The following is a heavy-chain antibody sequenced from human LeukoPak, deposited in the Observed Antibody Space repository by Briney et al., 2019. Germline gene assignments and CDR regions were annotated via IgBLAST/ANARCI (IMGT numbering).Heavy chain of an antibody. D-gene: IGHD5-24*01. J-gene: IGHJ6*03. CDR2: IIPIFGTA. CDR1: GGTFSSYA. V-gene: IGHV1-69*06. CDR3: ATQGPRHRNYHYYYYYMDV. Sequence: ASVKVSCKASGGTFSSYAISWVRQAPGQGLEWMGRIIPIFGTANYAQKFQGRVTITADKSTSTAYMELSSLRSEDTAVYYCATQGPRHRNYHYYYYYMDVWGKGTTVTVSS.